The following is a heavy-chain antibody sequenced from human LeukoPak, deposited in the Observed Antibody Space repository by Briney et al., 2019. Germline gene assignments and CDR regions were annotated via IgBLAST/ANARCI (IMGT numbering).Heavy chain of an antibody. Sequence: GGSLRLSCAASGFTVTSNYMSWVRQAPGKGLEWVSVIYSGGSTYYADSVRGRFTISRDSSKNTLYLQMNSLRTEDTAVYYCARQGIDDSSGYYVYWGQGTLVTVSS. CDR3: ARQGIDDSSGYYVY. D-gene: IGHD3-22*01. CDR1: GFTVTSNY. CDR2: IYSGGST. J-gene: IGHJ4*02. V-gene: IGHV3-66*04.